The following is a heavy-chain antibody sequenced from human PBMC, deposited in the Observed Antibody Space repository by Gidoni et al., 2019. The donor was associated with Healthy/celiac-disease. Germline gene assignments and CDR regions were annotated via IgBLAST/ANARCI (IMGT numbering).Heavy chain of an antibody. Sequence: QVQLVQSGAEVQKPGASVKVSCKASGYSFTSYYMHWVRQAPGQGLEWMGIINPSGGSTSYAQKFQGRVTMTRDTSTSTVYMELSSLRSEDTAVYYCARGRTLNYYDSSGYETYFDYWGQGTLVTVSS. CDR3: ARGRTLNYYDSSGYETYFDY. J-gene: IGHJ4*02. CDR1: GYSFTSYY. V-gene: IGHV1-46*01. CDR2: INPSGGST. D-gene: IGHD3-22*01.